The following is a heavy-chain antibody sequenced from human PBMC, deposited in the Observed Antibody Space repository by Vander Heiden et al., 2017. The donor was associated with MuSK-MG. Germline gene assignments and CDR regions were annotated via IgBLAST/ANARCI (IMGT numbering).Heavy chain of an antibody. Sequence: QVQLVQSGAEVKKPGSSVKVSCKASGGTFSSYAISWVRQAPGQGLEWMGGIINIFGTAKYAQKGQGRVTITADKATSTAEMELRRVRSEETALYYCAMVVGGAATNYYFDDGGQGTMVTVYS. CDR1: GGTFSSYA. CDR3: AMVVGGAATNYYFDD. D-gene: IGHD2-15*01. V-gene: IGHV1-69*06. CDR2: IINIFGTA. J-gene: IGHJ4*02.